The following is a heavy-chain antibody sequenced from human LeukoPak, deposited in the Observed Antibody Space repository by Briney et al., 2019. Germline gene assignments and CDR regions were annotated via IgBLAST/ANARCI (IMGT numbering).Heavy chain of an antibody. V-gene: IGHV5-51*01. CDR1: GYSFTSYW. Sequence: GESLKISCKGSGYSFTSYWIGWVRQMPGKGLEWMGIIYPGDSDTRYSPSFQGQVTISADKSISTAYLQWSSLKASDTAMYYCARTYPEYSSSSEAFDIWGQGTMVTVSS. D-gene: IGHD6-6*01. J-gene: IGHJ3*02. CDR3: ARTYPEYSSSSEAFDI. CDR2: IYPGDSDT.